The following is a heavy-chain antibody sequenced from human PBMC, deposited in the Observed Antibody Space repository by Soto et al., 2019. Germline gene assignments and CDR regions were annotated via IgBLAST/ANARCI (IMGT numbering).Heavy chain of an antibody. CDR1: GFTFSNAW. V-gene: IGHV3-15*07. D-gene: IGHD6-13*01. J-gene: IGHJ6*02. CDR3: TTNLGHPYSMTPDYYGMDV. Sequence: PGGSLRLSCAASGFTFSNAWMNWVRQAPGKGLEWVGRIKSKTDGGTTDYAAPVKGRFTISRDDSKNTLYLQMNSLKTEDTAVYYCTTNLGHPYSMTPDYYGMDVWGQGTTVTVSS. CDR2: IKSKTDGGTT.